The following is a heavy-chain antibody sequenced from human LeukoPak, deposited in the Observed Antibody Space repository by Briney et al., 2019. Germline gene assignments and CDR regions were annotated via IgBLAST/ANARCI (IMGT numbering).Heavy chain of an antibody. V-gene: IGHV3-30*02. CDR2: IWYDGSNR. CDR1: GFTFSSYA. J-gene: IGHJ4*02. D-gene: IGHD6-19*01. CDR3: AKDLYSSGWYGSGY. Sequence: GGSLRLSCAASGFTFSSYAMSWVRQAPGKGLEWVAFIWYDGSNRYYADSVKGRFTISRDNSKNTLYLQMNSLRAEDTAVYYCAKDLYSSGWYGSGYWGQGTLVTVSS.